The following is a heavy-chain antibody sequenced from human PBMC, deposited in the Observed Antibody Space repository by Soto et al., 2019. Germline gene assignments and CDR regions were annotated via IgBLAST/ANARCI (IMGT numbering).Heavy chain of an antibody. CDR1: GFTFGDYY. D-gene: IGHD1-7*01. V-gene: IGHV3-11*01. CDR3: ARVTNYHYFDL. Sequence: GGSLRLSCAASGFTFGDYYMTWIRQAPGKGLEWVSYITPRGKTNYYADSVKGRFTISRDNAKNSVSLHLDSLSVDDTAVYYCARVTNYHYFDLWGRGVLVTVSS. CDR2: ITPRGKTN. J-gene: IGHJ2*01.